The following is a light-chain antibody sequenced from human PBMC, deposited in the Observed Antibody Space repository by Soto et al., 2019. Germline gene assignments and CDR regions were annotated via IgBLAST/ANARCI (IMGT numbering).Light chain of an antibody. CDR1: QSVSSNY. V-gene: IGKV3-20*01. Sequence: EILLTQSPCTLSSSPGDRATLSCRASQSVSSNYLAWYQQKPGQAPRIHMYDASSRATGIPDRFSGSGSGTDFTLTIIRLEPEESAVYYCQQYSSSRTFGQGTKVDI. CDR2: DAS. J-gene: IGKJ1*01. CDR3: QQYSSSRT.